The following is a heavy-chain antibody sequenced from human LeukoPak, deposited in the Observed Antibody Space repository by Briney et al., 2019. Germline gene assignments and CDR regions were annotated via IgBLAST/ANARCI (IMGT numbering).Heavy chain of an antibody. V-gene: IGHV3-74*01. J-gene: IGHJ5*02. CDR2: INSDGSST. D-gene: IGHD4-17*01. CDR3: ARDFAGYGDYRTP. CDR1: GFTVSSNS. Sequence: PGGSLRLSCTVSGFTVSSNSMSWVRQAPGKGLEWVSRINSDGSSTSYADSVKGRFTISRDKAKNTLYLQMNSLRAEDTAVYYCARDFAGYGDYRTPWGQGTLVTVSS.